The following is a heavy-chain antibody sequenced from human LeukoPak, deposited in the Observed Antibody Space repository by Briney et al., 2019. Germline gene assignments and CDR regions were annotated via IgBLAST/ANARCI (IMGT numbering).Heavy chain of an antibody. D-gene: IGHD3-10*01. J-gene: IGHJ5*02. CDR3: ARGAMVRGVIIVHWFDP. CDR1: GFTFSSYA. Sequence: QAGGSLRLSCAASGFTFSSYAMHWVRQAPGKGLEYVSAISSNGGSTYYANSVKGRFTISRDNSKNTLYLQMGSLRAEDMAVYYCARGAMVRGVIIVHWFDPWGQEPWSPSPQ. V-gene: IGHV3-64*01. CDR2: ISSNGGST.